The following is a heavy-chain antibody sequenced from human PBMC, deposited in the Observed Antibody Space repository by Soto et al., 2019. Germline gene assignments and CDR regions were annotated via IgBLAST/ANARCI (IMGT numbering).Heavy chain of an antibody. J-gene: IGHJ4*01. V-gene: IGHV3-53*01. CDR2: MYSGGDI. CDR1: GFTVNTNY. CDR3: VSRIPSWVFDY. Sequence: EVQLVESGGGSVQPGESLRLSCLVSGFTVNTNYMYWVRQAPGRGLAWVSAMYSGGDIHYADSVRGRFTISRDTSENTLYLRMDNRRVEDTAVYFWVSRIPSWVFDYGGKGTLVTVSS. D-gene: IGHD2-8*01.